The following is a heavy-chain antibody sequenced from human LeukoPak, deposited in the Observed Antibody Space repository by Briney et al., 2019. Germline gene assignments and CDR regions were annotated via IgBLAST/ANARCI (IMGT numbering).Heavy chain of an antibody. CDR3: AKGGATVIDY. CDR2: INSDGSST. D-gene: IGHD4-17*01. J-gene: IGHJ4*02. V-gene: IGHV3-74*01. Sequence: GGSLRLSCAASGFTISNSRMHWVRHPREKRLVWVSRINSDGSSTTSADSVKGRFTISRDNAKNTLYLQMNSLRAEDTAAYYCAKGGATVIDYWGQGTLVTVSS. CDR1: GFTISNSR.